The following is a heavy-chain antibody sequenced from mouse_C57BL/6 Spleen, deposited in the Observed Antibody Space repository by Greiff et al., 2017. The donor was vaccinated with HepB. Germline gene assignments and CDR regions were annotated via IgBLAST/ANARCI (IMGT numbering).Heavy chain of an antibody. D-gene: IGHD1-1*01. CDR3: ARDYYGD. J-gene: IGHJ4*01. V-gene: IGHV3-6*01. Sequence: EVKLMESGPGLVKPSQSLSLTCSVTGYSITSGYYWNWIRQFPGNKLEWMGYISYDGSNNYNPSLKNRISITRDTSKNQFFLKLNSVTTEDTATYYCARDYYGDWGQGTSVTVSS. CDR1: GYSITSGYY. CDR2: ISYDGSN.